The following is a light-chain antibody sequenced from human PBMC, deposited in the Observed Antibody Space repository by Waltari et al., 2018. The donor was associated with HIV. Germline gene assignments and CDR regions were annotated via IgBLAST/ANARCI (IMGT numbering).Light chain of an antibody. V-gene: IGKV1-12*01. CDR2: GAS. CDR3: QQTGRTPFT. CDR1: RHSNVW. Sequence: DIQLTQSPSSVAASVGDTVTITCRASRHSNVWLAWFQQKPGKGPRLLIYGASTLKSGVPSRVSSSASGTEFTLPITSLQPEDCGTYFCQQTGRTPFTFGGGTKVEI. J-gene: IGKJ4*01.